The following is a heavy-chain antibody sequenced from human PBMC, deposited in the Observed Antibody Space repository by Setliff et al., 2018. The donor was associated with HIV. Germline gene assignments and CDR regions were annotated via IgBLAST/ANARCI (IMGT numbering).Heavy chain of an antibody. CDR2: IDASANT. CDR1: GTSVRSGPYH. CDR3: ASLPPLYDSSGYYFDY. V-gene: IGHV4-39*01. D-gene: IGHD3-22*01. J-gene: IGHJ4*02. Sequence: SETLSLTCTVSGTSVRSGPYHWSRIRQAPGKGLEWIGCIDASANTYYIPSLKSRVTISVDTSKNQFSLKLSSVTAADTAVYYCASLPPLYDSSGYYFDYWGQGTLVTVSS.